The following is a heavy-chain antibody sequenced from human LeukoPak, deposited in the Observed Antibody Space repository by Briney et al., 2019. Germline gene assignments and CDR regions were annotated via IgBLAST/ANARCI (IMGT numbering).Heavy chain of an antibody. CDR1: GYTFTGYY. J-gene: IGHJ4*02. CDR2: INPNSGGT. D-gene: IGHD2-2*01. Sequence: ASVKVSCTASGYTFTGYYMHWVRQAPGQGLEWMGWINPNSGGTNYAQKFQGRATMTRDTAISTAYMELSRLRSDDTAVYYCARDLTSAAADTYYFDYWGQGTLVTVSS. CDR3: ARDLTSAAADTYYFDY. V-gene: IGHV1-2*02.